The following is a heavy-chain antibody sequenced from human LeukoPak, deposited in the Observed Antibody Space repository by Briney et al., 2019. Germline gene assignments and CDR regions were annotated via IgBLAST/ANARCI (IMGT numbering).Heavy chain of an antibody. J-gene: IGHJ4*02. CDR2: IYYSGST. CDR3: ARGQQWLVAIDY. CDR1: GGSISSYY. V-gene: IGHV4-59*01. Sequence: NASETLSLTCTVSGGSISSYYWSWIRQPPGKGLEWLGYIYYSGSTNYNPSLESRVTISLDTSKNQFSLKLSSVTAADTAVYYCARGQQWLVAIDYWGQGTLVTVSS. D-gene: IGHD6-19*01.